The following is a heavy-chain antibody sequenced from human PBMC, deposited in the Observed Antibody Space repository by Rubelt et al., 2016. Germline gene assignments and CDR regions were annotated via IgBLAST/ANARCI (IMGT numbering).Heavy chain of an antibody. CDR2: INHSGST. J-gene: IGHJ5*02. D-gene: IGHD2-15*01. V-gene: IGHV4-34*01. CDR1: GGSFSGYY. Sequence: QVQLQQWGAGLLKPSETLSLTCAVYGGSFSGYYWSWIRQPPGKGLEWIGEINHSGSTNYNPSLRGGVTISVDTAKDACAPKLGSVTAADTAVYYCARSGPRYCSGGSCRNWFDPWGQGTLVTVSS. CDR3: ARSGPRYCSGGSCRNWFDP.